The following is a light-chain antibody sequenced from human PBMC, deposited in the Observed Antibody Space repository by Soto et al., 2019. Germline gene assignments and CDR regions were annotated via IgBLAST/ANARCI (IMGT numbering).Light chain of an antibody. V-gene: IGKV1-39*01. CDR1: QSISNY. Sequence: DIQMTQSPSSLSASVGDRVTITCRASQSISNYLNWYQQKPGKAPKLLIYAASSLQSGVPSRFSGSGYGTDFTLTISSLQPEDFATYYCQQSYSTLVTFGQGTKVDIK. J-gene: IGKJ1*01. CDR3: QQSYSTLVT. CDR2: AAS.